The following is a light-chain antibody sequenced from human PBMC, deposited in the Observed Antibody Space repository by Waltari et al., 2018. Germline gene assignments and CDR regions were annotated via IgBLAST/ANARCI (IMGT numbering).Light chain of an antibody. Sequence: EIVMTQSPATLSVSPGERATLSCRASQSVSSNLAWYQQKPGQSPRLLIYDASTRATGIPARFSGSGSGTEFTLNISSLQSEDFAVYYCQHDNDWPPTGTFGQGTKVEIK. J-gene: IGKJ1*01. V-gene: IGKV3-15*01. CDR1: QSVSSN. CDR3: QHDNDWPPTGT. CDR2: DAS.